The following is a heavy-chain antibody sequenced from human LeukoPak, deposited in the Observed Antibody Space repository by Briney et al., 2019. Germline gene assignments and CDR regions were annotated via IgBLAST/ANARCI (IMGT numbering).Heavy chain of an antibody. V-gene: IGHV3-23*01. J-gene: IGHJ5*02. CDR3: AKDLSPYYYDSSGYLPDP. D-gene: IGHD3-22*01. CDR2: ISGSGGST. CDR1: GFTFSSYA. Sequence: PGGSLRLSCAASGFTFSSYAMSWVRQAPGKGLEGVSAISGSGGSTYYADSVKGRFTISRDNSKNTLYLQMNSLRAEDTAVYYCAKDLSPYYYDSSGYLPDPWGQGTLVTVSS.